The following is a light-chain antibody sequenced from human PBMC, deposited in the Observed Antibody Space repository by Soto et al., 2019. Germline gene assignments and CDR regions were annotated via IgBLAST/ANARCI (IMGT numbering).Light chain of an antibody. Sequence: EIVMPQSPATLSVSPGEKSSLPCRASQSVSSNLAWYQQKPGQAPRLLIYGASTRATGIPARFSGSGSGTEFTLTISSLQSEDFAVYYCQQYNNWPPITFGQGTRLEIK. CDR1: QSVSSN. CDR2: GAS. CDR3: QQYNNWPPIT. J-gene: IGKJ5*01. V-gene: IGKV3-15*01.